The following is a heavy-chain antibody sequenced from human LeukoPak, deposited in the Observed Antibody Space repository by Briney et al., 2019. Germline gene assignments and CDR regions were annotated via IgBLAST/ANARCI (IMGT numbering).Heavy chain of an antibody. CDR3: TTGYGSGSYFASYFDY. CDR2: IKSKTDGGTT. Sequence: PGGSLRLSCAASGFTFSNAWMSWVRQAPGKGLEWVGRIKSKTDGGTTDYAAPVKGRFTISRDDSKNTLYLQMNSLKTEDTAVYYCTTGYGSGSYFASYFDYWGQGTLVTVSS. V-gene: IGHV3-15*01. J-gene: IGHJ4*02. D-gene: IGHD3-10*01. CDR1: GFTFSNAW.